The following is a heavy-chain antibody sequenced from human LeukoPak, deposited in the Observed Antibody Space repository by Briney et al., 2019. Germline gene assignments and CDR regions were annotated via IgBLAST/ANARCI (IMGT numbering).Heavy chain of an antibody. Sequence: GASVKVSCKASGGTFSSYAISWVRQAPGQGLEWMGRIIPILGIANYAQKFQGRVTITADKSTSTAYMELSSLRSEDTAVYYCASWEENTLGIKNWFDPWGQGTLVTVSS. V-gene: IGHV1-69*04. CDR2: IIPILGIA. CDR3: ASWEENTLGIKNWFDP. CDR1: GGTFSSYA. J-gene: IGHJ5*02. D-gene: IGHD1-26*01.